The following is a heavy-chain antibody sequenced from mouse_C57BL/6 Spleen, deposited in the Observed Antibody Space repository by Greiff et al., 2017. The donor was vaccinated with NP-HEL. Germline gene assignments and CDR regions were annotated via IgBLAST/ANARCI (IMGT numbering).Heavy chain of an antibody. CDR3: ARTGIPYYYAMDY. CDR2: IHPNSGST. J-gene: IGHJ4*01. V-gene: IGHV1-64*01. Sequence: VQLQQPGAELVKPGASVKLSCKASGYTFTSYWMHWVKQRPGQGLEWIGMIHPNSGSTNYNEKFKSKATMTVDKSSSTAYMQLSSLTSEDSAVYYCARTGIPYYYAMDYWGQGTSVTVSS. CDR1: GYTFTSYW.